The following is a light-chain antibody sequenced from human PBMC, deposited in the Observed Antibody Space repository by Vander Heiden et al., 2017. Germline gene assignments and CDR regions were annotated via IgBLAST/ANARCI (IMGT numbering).Light chain of an antibody. J-gene: IGKJ3*01. V-gene: IGKV1-9*01. CDR1: QVIMDY. CDR3: QQVHSRSFT. Sequence: DIPLTQSPSFLSASVGDTVTITCRTSQVIMDYLAWFQQRPGSAPKLLVYGVSTLQTGVPSRFSGSGSGRNFTLTIASLQPEDFATYYCQQVHSRSFTFGHGTVV. CDR2: GVS.